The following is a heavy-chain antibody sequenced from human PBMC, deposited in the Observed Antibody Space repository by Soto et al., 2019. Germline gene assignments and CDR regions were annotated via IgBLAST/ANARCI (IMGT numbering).Heavy chain of an antibody. J-gene: IGHJ4*02. V-gene: IGHV1-18*01. CDR3: ARTIVVVPAALFDY. Sequence: ASLKVSCKASGYTFTNFGISWVRQAPGQGLEWMGWISAYNGNTNYAQNFQGRVTMTTDTSTSTAYMELRSLRSDDTAVYYCARTIVVVPAALFDYWGQGTLVTVS. D-gene: IGHD2-2*01. CDR1: GYTFTNFG. CDR2: ISAYNGNT.